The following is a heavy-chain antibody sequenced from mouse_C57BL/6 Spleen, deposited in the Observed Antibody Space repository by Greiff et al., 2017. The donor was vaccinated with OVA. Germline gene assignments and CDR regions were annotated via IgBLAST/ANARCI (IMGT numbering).Heavy chain of an antibody. CDR1: GYTFTSYW. Sequence: QVQLQQPGAELVRPGTSVKLSCKASGYTFTSYWMHWVKQRPGQGLEWIGVIDPSDSYTNYNQKFKGKATLTVDTSSSTAYMQLSSLPSEDSAVNYCARGGGRGYYYAMDYWGQGTSVTVSS. V-gene: IGHV1-59*01. CDR2: IDPSDSYT. J-gene: IGHJ4*01. CDR3: ARGGGRGYYYAMDY. D-gene: IGHD3-3*01.